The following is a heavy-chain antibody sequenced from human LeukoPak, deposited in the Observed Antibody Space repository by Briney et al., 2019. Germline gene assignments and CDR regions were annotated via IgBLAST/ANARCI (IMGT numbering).Heavy chain of an antibody. CDR1: GGSISSGGYY. V-gene: IGHV4-31*03. D-gene: IGHD3-10*01. J-gene: IGHJ4*02. Sequence: SQTLSLTCTVSGGSISSGGYYWSWIRQHPGKGLEWIGYIYYSGSTYYNPSLQSRVTISVDTSNNQFSLKLSSVTAADTAVYYCGGGQHGGFGELFWYYFDYWGQGTLVPVSS. CDR3: GGGQHGGFGELFWYYFDY. CDR2: IYYSGST.